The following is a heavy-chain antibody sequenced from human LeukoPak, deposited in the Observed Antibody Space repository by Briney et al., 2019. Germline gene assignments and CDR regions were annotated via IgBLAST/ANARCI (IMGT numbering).Heavy chain of an antibody. Sequence: GGSLRLSCAASGFTFSSYSMNWVRQAPGKGLEWVSSISSSSSYIYYADSVKGRFTISRDNAKNSLYLQMNSLRAEDMAVYYCARDLSSVTTSYYYYGMDVWGQGTTVTVSS. V-gene: IGHV3-21*01. CDR3: ARDLSSVTTSYYYYGMDV. CDR1: GFTFSSYS. CDR2: ISSSSSYI. J-gene: IGHJ6*02. D-gene: IGHD4-11*01.